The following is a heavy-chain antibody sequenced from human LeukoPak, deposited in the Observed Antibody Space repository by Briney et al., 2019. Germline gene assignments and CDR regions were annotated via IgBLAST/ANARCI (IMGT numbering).Heavy chain of an antibody. V-gene: IGHV3-66*01. J-gene: IGHJ4*02. CDR1: GFTVSSFY. CDR3: AXXXXXALGATDY. Sequence: GGSLRLSCAASGFTVSSFYMSWVRRAPGKGLEWVTVIYNGGTTYYADSVRGRFTISRDNSKNTVYLQMNSLRAEDTAVYYCAXXXXXALGATDYWGQGTLVTVSS. CDR2: IYNGGTT. D-gene: IGHD1-26*01.